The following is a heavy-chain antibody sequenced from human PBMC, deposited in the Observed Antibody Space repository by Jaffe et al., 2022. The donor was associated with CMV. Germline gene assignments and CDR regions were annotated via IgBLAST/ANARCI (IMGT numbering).Heavy chain of an antibody. D-gene: IGHD3-3*01. J-gene: IGHJ4*02. CDR3: AKPITIFGVVSESGVSDDDY. V-gene: IGHV3-23*01. Sequence: EVQLLESGGGLVQPGGSLRLSCAASGFTFSSYAMSWVRQAPGKGLEWVSAISGSGGSTYYADSVKGRFTISRDNSKNTLYLQMNSLRAEDTAVYYCAKPITIFGVVSESGVSDDDYWGQGTLVTVSS. CDR1: GFTFSSYA. CDR2: ISGSGGST.